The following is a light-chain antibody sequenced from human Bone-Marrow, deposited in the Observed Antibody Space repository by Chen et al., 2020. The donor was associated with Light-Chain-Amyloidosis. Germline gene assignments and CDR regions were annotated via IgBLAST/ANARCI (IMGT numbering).Light chain of an antibody. CDR3: KQYGTSPRA. CDR1: QTISSNY. V-gene: IGKV3-20*01. Sequence: EIVLTQSPGTLSLSPGEGANLSCRASQTISSNYLTWYQQKFGQAPRLLIYGSSSRATGIPDRVTGSGSRTDFTDTINRLEPEDFAMYYSKQYGTSPRAIGRGTKVESK. CDR2: GSS. J-gene: IGKJ4*01.